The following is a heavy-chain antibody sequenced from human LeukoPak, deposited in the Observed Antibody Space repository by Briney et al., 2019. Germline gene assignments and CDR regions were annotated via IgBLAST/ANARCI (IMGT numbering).Heavy chain of an antibody. D-gene: IGHD1-26*01. CDR2: IYSSGNS. CDR3: VRRGMWDLQIGNWFDP. Sequence: PSETLSLTCSISGYAITTNSYWWGWIRQSPGKGLEWIGSIYSSGNSYYNPSLKTRATISPDTSKNQYSLRLTSVTAADAAVYYCVRRGMWDLQIGNWFDPWGQGILVTVSS. CDR1: GYAITTNSYW. V-gene: IGHV4-39*01. J-gene: IGHJ5*02.